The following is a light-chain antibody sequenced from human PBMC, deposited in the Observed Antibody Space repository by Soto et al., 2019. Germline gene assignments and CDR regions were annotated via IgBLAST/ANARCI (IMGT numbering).Light chain of an antibody. Sequence: QSVLTQPPSVSAAPGQKVTISCSGSSSNIGNNYVSWYQQLPGTAPKLLIYDNNKRPSGIPDRFSGSKSATSATLDITGLQTGDEADYYCGTWDSSLNIVFGGGTKLTVL. CDR1: SSNIGNNY. V-gene: IGLV1-51*01. J-gene: IGLJ2*01. CDR3: GTWDSSLNIV. CDR2: DNN.